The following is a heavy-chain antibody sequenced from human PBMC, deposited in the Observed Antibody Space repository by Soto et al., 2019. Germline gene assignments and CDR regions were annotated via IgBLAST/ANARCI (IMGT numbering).Heavy chain of an antibody. Sequence: SETLSLTCTVSCGSISSYYWSWIRQPAGKGLEWIGYTYYSGSTYYNPSLKSRVTISVDTSKNQFYLKLGSVTAADTAVYYCAGRDDYDSSDYFSGAFDYWDQGTLVTVSS. CDR3: AGRDDYDSSDYFSGAFDY. CDR2: TYYSGST. D-gene: IGHD3-22*01. J-gene: IGHJ4*02. CDR1: CGSISSYY. V-gene: IGHV4-59*08.